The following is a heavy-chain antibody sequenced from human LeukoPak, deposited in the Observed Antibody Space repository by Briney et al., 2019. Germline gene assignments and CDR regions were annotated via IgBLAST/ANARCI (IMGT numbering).Heavy chain of an antibody. Sequence: KPSETLSLTCTVSGGSISLTGYYWGWIRQPPGKGLEWIGSIYYSGSTYYNPSLKSRVTISVDTSKNQFSLKLSSVTAADTAVYYCARVTKVSIFGVVTHYWYLDLWGRGTLVTVSS. CDR3: ARVTKVSIFGVVTHYWYLDL. CDR2: IYYSGST. J-gene: IGHJ2*01. CDR1: GGSISLTGYY. D-gene: IGHD3-3*01. V-gene: IGHV4-39*01.